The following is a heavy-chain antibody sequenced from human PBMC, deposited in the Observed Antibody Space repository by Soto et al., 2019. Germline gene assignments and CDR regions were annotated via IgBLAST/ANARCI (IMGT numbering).Heavy chain of an antibody. Sequence: SETLSLTCTVSGGSISSYYWSWVRQPPGKGLEWIGFIYYSGSTNYNPSLKSRVTISVDTSKNQFALKLSSVTAADTAVYYCARDRRSLFRVYAYSGQGTLVTVSS. CDR1: GGSISSYY. CDR2: IYYSGST. J-gene: IGHJ4*02. CDR3: ARDRRSLFRVYAY. V-gene: IGHV4-59*01. D-gene: IGHD2-2*01.